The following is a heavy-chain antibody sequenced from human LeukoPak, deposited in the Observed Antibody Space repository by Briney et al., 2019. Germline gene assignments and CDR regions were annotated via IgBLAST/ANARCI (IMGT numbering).Heavy chain of an antibody. Sequence: ASVKVSCKASGYTFSSYDINWVRQAAGQGLEWMGWMNPNSGNTGYAQKFQGRVSMTRNTSISTAYMELSSLRSEDTAVYYCARSPYDSSGYYSNYWGQGTLVTVSS. CDR3: ARSPYDSSGYYSNY. CDR2: MNPNSGNT. D-gene: IGHD3-22*01. V-gene: IGHV1-8*01. J-gene: IGHJ4*02. CDR1: GYTFSSYD.